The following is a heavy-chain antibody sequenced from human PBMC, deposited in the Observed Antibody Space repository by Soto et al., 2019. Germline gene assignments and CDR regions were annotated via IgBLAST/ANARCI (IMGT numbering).Heavy chain of an antibody. V-gene: IGHV4-34*01. CDR2: INHSGST. J-gene: IGHJ5*01. D-gene: IGHD6-19*01. CDR1: GGSFSGYY. CDR3: AKDAVPFNGQWDWFDS. Sequence: SETLSLTCAVYGGSFSGYYWSWIRQPPGKGLEWIGEINHSGSTNYNPSLKSRVTISVDTSKNQFSLKLSSVTAADTAVYYCAKDAVPFNGQWDWFDSWGQGTLVTVSS.